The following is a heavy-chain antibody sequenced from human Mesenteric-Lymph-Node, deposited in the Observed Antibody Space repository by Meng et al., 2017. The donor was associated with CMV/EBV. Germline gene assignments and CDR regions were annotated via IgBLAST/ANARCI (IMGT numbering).Heavy chain of an antibody. Sequence: LSLTCAASGFTFSSYWMSWVRQAPGKGLEWVANINQDGSEKYYVDSVKGRFTISRDNAKNSLFLQMNSLRDEDTALYYCARVPSGYYHFDYWGQGTLVTVSS. D-gene: IGHD3-3*01. CDR2: INQDGSEK. CDR3: ARVPSGYYHFDY. CDR1: GFTFSSYW. J-gene: IGHJ4*02. V-gene: IGHV3-7*03.